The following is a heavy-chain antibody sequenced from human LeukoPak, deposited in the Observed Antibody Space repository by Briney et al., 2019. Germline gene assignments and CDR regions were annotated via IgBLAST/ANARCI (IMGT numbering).Heavy chain of an antibody. CDR3: ARENYDSSGYRFDP. V-gene: IGHV3-30-3*01. J-gene: IGHJ5*02. CDR1: GFTFSSYA. Sequence: GGSLRLSCAASGFTFSSYAMHWVRQAPGKGLEWVAVISYDGSNKYYADSVKGRFTISRDNSKNTLYLQMNSLRAEDTAVYYRARENYDSSGYRFDPWGQGTLVTVSS. D-gene: IGHD3-22*01. CDR2: ISYDGSNK.